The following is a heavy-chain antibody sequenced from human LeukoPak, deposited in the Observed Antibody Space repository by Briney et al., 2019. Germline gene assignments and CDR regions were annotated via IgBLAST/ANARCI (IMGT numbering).Heavy chain of an antibody. CDR3: ARGNYYDSSGYSVYYYYYMDV. Sequence: SETLSLTCAVYVGSFSGYYWSWIRQPPGKGLEWIGEINHSGSTNYSPSLKSRVTISVDTSKNQFSLKLSSVTAADTAVYYCARGNYYDSSGYSVYYYYYMDVWGKGTTVTVSS. V-gene: IGHV4-34*01. CDR2: INHSGST. D-gene: IGHD3-22*01. CDR1: VGSFSGYY. J-gene: IGHJ6*03.